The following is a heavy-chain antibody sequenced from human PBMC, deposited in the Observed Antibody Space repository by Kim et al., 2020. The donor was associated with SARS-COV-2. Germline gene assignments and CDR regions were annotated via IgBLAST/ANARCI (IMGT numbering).Heavy chain of an antibody. V-gene: IGHV4-59*08. Sequence: NPSLKMRVTISVDTSKNPFSRKLSSVPAADTAVYYCARHAIGESLNWFDPWGQGTLVTVSS. CDR3: ARHAIGESLNWFDP. D-gene: IGHD3-10*01. J-gene: IGHJ5*02.